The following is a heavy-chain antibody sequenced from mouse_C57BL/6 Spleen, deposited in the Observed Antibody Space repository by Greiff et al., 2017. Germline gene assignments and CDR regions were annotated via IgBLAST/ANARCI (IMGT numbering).Heavy chain of an antibody. J-gene: IGHJ3*01. V-gene: IGHV5-16*01. Sequence: EVHLVESEGGLVQPGSSMKLSCTASGFTFSDYYMAWVRQVPEKGLEWVANINYDGSSTYYLDSLKSRFIISRDNAKNILYLQMSSLKSEDTATYYCARERDYYGSSYGFAYWGQGTLVTVSA. CDR1: GFTFSDYY. CDR3: ARERDYYGSSYGFAY. D-gene: IGHD1-1*01. CDR2: INYDGSST.